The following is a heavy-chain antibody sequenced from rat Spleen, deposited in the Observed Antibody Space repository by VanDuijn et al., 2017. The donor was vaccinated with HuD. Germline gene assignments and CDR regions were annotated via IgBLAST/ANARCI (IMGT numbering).Heavy chain of an antibody. J-gene: IGHJ4*01. Sequence: EVQLAESGGGLVQPGRSLKLSCVVSGFTFRNYYMAWVRQAPKKGLEWVATISTSGSRTFYPDSVNGRFTISRDNAKNSLYLQMNSLKSEDTATYHCARLDGYYHYVMDAWGQGASVTVSS. CDR2: ISTSGSRT. V-gene: IGHV5-25*01. CDR3: ARLDGYYHYVMDA. D-gene: IGHD1-12*03. CDR1: GFTFRNYY.